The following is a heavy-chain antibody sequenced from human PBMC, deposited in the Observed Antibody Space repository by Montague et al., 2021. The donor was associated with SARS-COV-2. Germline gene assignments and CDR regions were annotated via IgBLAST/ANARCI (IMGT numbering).Heavy chain of an antibody. CDR3: VRAERLRFFVYGFDV. J-gene: IGHJ3*01. V-gene: IGHV4-59*01. D-gene: IGHD3-3*01. CDR2: IYYSGSA. Sequence: SETLSLTCTVSGGSISSYYWSWIRQPPGKGLEWIGYIYYSGSANYNPSLRSRVTISVDTSKKQFSLKLSSVTAADTAVYYCVRAERLRFFVYGFDVWGQGTTVTVSS. CDR1: GGSISSYY.